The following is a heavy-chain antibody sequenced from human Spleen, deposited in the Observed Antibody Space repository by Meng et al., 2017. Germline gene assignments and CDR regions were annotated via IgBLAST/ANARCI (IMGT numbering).Heavy chain of an antibody. D-gene: IGHD1-14*01. CDR1: GGSISSSNW. V-gene: IGHV4-4*02. Sequence: QVVLQESGPGLGKPSGTRSLTGAVSGGSISSSNWWSWVRQPPGKGLEWIGKIYHSGITIYNPSLKSRVTMSVDNSKNQFSLKLNSMTAADTAVYYCARDPTGGEDHQRVWGQGTLVTVSP. CDR2: IYHSGIT. CDR3: ARDPTGGEDHQRV. J-gene: IGHJ4*02.